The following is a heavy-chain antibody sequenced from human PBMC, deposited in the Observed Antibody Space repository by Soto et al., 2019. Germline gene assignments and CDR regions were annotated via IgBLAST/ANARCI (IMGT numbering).Heavy chain of an antibody. D-gene: IGHD5-12*01. CDR2: IHSDASHT. Sequence: EVQLVESGGGLVQPGGSLRLSCAASGFTFSTNWMHGFRQVPGKGLEWGACIHSDASHTYYADSVKGRFTISSDNAKTTLYLEMNSLRADDTAVYYCVSEGDCIPTSGDGNWLDPLSKGTPFTATS. J-gene: IGHJ5*02. CDR3: VSEGDCIPTSGDGNWLDP. V-gene: IGHV3-74*01. CDR1: GFTFSTNW.